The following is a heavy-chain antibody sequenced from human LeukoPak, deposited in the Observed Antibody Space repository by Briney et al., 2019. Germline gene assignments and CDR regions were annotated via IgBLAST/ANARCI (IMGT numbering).Heavy chain of an antibody. CDR2: ISAYNGNT. V-gene: IGHV1-18*01. D-gene: IGHD6-19*01. CDR1: GYTFTSYG. J-gene: IGHJ3*02. CDR3: ARDGWEQWLVKVVSPVWDAFDI. Sequence: ASVKVSCKASGYTFTSYGISWVRQAPGQGLEWMGWISAYNGNTNYAQKLQGRVTMTTDTSTSTAYMELRSLRSDDTAVYYCARDGWEQWLVKVVSPVWDAFDIWGQGTMVTVSS.